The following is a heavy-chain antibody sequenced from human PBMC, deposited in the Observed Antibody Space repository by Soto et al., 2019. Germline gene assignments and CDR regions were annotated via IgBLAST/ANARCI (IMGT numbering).Heavy chain of an antibody. CDR3: AREIATTGPYYFDY. CDR1: GFTFSSYW. V-gene: IGHV3-74*01. CDR2: MNSDGSSI. Sequence: GGSLRLSCAASGFTFSSYWMHWVRQAPGKGLVWVSRMNSDGSSITYADSVKGRFTISRDSAKNTMYLQVHSLRAEDTAVYYCAREIATTGPYYFDYWGQGTLVTVS. J-gene: IGHJ4*02. D-gene: IGHD6-13*01.